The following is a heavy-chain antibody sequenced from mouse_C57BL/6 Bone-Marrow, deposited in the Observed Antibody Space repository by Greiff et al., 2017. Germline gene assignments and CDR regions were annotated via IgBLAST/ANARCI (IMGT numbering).Heavy chain of an antibody. J-gene: IGHJ4*01. Sequence: EVKVVESGGGLVKPGGSLKLSCAASGFTFSSYAMSWVRQTPEKRLEWVATISDGGSYTYYPDNVKGRFTISRDNAKNNLYLQMSHLKSEDTAMYYCGRGWDSYAMDYWGQGTSVPVSS. CDR2: ISDGGSYT. CDR3: GRGWDSYAMDY. CDR1: GFTFSSYA. D-gene: IGHD4-1*01. V-gene: IGHV5-4*03.